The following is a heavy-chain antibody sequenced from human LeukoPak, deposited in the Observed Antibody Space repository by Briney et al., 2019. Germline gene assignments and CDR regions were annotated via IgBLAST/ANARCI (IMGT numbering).Heavy chain of an antibody. J-gene: IGHJ2*01. CDR1: GFTFADYA. D-gene: IGHD3-9*01. CDR3: TRDAIRSFDSTGGGWYFDL. CDR2: ISWNSDSI. V-gene: IGHV3-9*01. Sequence: PGGSLRLSCATSGFTFADYAMHWVRQAPGKGLDWVSGISWNSDSIYYVDSVKGRFTISRDNAKNSLYLQMNSLRGEDTALYYCTRDAIRSFDSTGGGWYFDLWGRGTLVTVSS.